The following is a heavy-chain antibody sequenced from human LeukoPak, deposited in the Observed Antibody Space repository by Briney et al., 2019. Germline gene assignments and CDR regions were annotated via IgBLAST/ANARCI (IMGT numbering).Heavy chain of an antibody. Sequence: GGSLRLSCAASGFTFSSYSMNWVRQAPGKGLEWVSSISSSSSYIYYADSVKGRFIISRDNAKNSLYLQMNSLRAEDTAVYYCAREYAPYCSSTSCYIGGFYWGQGTLVTVSS. D-gene: IGHD2-2*02. J-gene: IGHJ4*02. CDR3: AREYAPYCSSTSCYIGGFY. CDR1: GFTFSSYS. CDR2: ISSSSSYI. V-gene: IGHV3-21*01.